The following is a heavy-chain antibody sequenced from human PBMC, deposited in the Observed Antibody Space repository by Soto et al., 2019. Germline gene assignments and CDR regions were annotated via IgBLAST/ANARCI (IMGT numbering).Heavy chain of an antibody. Sequence: VQLVQSGAEVKKPGFSVKVSCKASGGTFSSYAISWVRQAPGQGLEWMGGVIPIFGTANYAQKFQGRVPITADKSTSTTYMELSSLRSEDTAVYYCARGPMMACISAGAFDIWGQGTMVTVSS. V-gene: IGHV1-69*06. CDR3: ARGPMMACISAGAFDI. D-gene: IGHD3-22*01. CDR1: GGTFSSYA. J-gene: IGHJ3*02. CDR2: VIPIFGTA.